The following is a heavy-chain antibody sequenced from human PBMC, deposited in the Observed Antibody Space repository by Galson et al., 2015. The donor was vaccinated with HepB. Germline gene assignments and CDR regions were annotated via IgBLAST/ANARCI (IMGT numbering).Heavy chain of an antibody. CDR2: ISGDGRNK. CDR1: GFSFRTYG. V-gene: IGHV3-30*19. D-gene: IGHD3-10*01. CDR3: ARVSFWFGTYNFDY. J-gene: IGHJ4*02. Sequence: SLRLSCAASGFSFRTYGMHWVRQAPGKGLEWVALISGDGRNKYYADPVKGRFTISRDNSKNTVHLQMNSLRAEDTAVYYCARVSFWFGTYNFDYWGQGTLVTVSS.